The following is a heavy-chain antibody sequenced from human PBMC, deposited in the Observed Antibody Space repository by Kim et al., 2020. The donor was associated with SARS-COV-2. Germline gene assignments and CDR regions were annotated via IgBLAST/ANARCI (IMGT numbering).Heavy chain of an antibody. Sequence: SRVTISVDTSKNQFSLKLSSVTAADTAVYYCARDYNLMVGDYYYYYGMDVWGQGTTVTVSS. D-gene: IGHD3-9*01. J-gene: IGHJ6*02. V-gene: IGHV4-31*02. CDR3: ARDYNLMVGDYYYYYGMDV.